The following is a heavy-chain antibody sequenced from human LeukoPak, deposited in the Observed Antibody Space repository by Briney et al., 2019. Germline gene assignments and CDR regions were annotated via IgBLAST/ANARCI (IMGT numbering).Heavy chain of an antibody. J-gene: IGHJ3*02. Sequence: GGSLRLSCAASGFTFSSYGMHWVRQAPGKGLEWVAFIRYDGSNKYYADSVKGRFTISRDNSKNTLYLQMNSLRAEDTAVYYCAKGGFAFGGVIVPTNDAFDIWGQGTMVTVSS. CDR2: IRYDGSNK. CDR1: GFTFSSYG. D-gene: IGHD3-16*02. V-gene: IGHV3-30*02. CDR3: AKGGFAFGGVIVPTNDAFDI.